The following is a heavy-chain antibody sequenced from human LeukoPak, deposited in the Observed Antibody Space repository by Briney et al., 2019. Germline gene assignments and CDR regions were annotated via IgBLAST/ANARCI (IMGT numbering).Heavy chain of an antibody. D-gene: IGHD1-26*01. V-gene: IGHV3-48*01. CDR1: GFTFRTSG. Sequence: TGGSLRLSCAASGFTFRTSGMNWVRQAPGKGLEWVSYISSSGTTISYAQSVKGRFTITRDNAQNSLTLHMSTLRADDTAVYYCAKDGGTHFDHWGQGTLVTVSS. CDR3: AKDGGTHFDH. J-gene: IGHJ4*02. CDR2: ISSSGTTI.